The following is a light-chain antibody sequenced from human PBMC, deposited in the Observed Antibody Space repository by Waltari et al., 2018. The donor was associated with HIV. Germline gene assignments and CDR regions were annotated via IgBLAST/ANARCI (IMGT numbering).Light chain of an antibody. J-gene: IGLJ1*01. V-gene: IGLV1-47*01. CDR3: ATWDDILSGYL. CDR2: KDN. Sequence: QSVPTQPPSASGTPGQRVAIPGSGSNSNLGTNFVYVYQQLRGTAPKLLIYKDNQRPSGVPERFSASKSGSSSSLAISGLRSEDEAEYYCATWDDILSGYLFGTGTKVTVL. CDR1: NSNLGTNF.